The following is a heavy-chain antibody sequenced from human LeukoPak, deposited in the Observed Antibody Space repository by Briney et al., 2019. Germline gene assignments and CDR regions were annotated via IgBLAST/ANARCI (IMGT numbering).Heavy chain of an antibody. V-gene: IGHV3-30*01. D-gene: IGHD3-10*01. CDR1: GFTFSNYA. J-gene: IGHJ4*02. CDR2: ISSGGTYE. Sequence: GGSLSLSCAASGFTFSNYAMHWVRQAPGKGLEWVSLISSGGTYEYYADSVKGRFTTSRENSKNTLYLQLNSLRAEDTAVYYCARDSTYYYDSGSSGPHYFDNWGQGTLVTVSS. CDR3: ARDSTYYYDSGSSGPHYFDN.